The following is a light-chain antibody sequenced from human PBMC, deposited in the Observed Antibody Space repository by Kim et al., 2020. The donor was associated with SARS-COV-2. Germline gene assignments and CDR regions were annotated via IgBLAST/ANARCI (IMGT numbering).Light chain of an antibody. CDR1: QSVGSS. V-gene: IGKV3-20*01. CDR2: DTS. CDR3: QQYRSSPVT. J-gene: IGKJ4*01. Sequence: LSPGDRATLSCKASQSVGSSLAWYRQKTGQAPKLLIFDTSTRATGISDRFVGSGSGTGFTLTINRLEPEDFAVYYCQQYRSSPVTFGDGTRVEIK.